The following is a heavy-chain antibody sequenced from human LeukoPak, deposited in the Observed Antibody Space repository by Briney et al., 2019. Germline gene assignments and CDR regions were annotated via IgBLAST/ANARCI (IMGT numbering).Heavy chain of an antibody. J-gene: IGHJ4*02. Sequence: SETLSLTCTVSGGSLISSHYYWGWIRQPPGKGLEWIGSIHYSGSAHYNPSLKSRVIISVDTSKNRFSLRVSSVTAAGTAVYYCASYYATGSSRFDYWGQGAPVTVSS. CDR1: GGSLISSHYY. D-gene: IGHD3-10*01. V-gene: IGHV4-39*01. CDR3: ASYYATGSSRFDY. CDR2: IHYSGSA.